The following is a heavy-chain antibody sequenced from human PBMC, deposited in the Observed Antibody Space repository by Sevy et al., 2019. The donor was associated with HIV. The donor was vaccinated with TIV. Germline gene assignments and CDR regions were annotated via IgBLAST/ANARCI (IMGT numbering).Heavy chain of an antibody. CDR3: AREGSIAARPKMDYYYYMDV. J-gene: IGHJ6*03. Sequence: GGSLRLSCAASGFTFSSYSMNWVRQAPGKGLEWVSYISSSSSTIYYADSVKGRFTISRDNAKNSLYLQMNSLRAEVTAVYYGAREGSIAARPKMDYYYYMDVWGKGTTVTVSS. CDR1: GFTFSSYS. D-gene: IGHD6-6*01. V-gene: IGHV3-48*01. CDR2: ISSSSSTI.